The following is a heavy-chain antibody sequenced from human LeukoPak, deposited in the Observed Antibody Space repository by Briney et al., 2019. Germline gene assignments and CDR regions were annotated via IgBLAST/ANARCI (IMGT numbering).Heavy chain of an antibody. CDR3: ARDEAGTGYYYGMDV. CDR2: ISSSSSYI. D-gene: IGHD6-13*01. CDR1: GFTFSSYS. J-gene: IGHJ6*04. Sequence: GGSLRLSCAASGFTFSSYSMNWVREAPGRGLEWVSSISSSSSYIYYADSVKGRFTISRDNAKNSLYLQMNSLRAADTAVYYCARDEAGTGYYYGMDVWGKGTTVTASS. V-gene: IGHV3-21*01.